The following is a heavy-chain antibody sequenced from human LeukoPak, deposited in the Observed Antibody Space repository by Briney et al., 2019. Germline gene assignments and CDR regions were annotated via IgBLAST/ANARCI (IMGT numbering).Heavy chain of an antibody. CDR3: AKSTYYYYMDV. J-gene: IGHJ6*03. V-gene: IGHV3-30*02. CDR2: IRFDENNK. CDR1: GFTFNNYG. Sequence: GGSLRLSCAASGFTFNNYGMHWVRQAPGKGLEWVAFIRFDENNKYYADSVKGRFTISRDSSNNTLYLQMNSLGAEDTAVYYCAKSTYYYYMDVWGKGAKVTVSS.